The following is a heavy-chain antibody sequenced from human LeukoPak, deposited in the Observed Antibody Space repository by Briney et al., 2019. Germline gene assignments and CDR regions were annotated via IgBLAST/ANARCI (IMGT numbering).Heavy chain of an antibody. CDR1: GFAFASFA. J-gene: IGHJ4*02. V-gene: IGHV3-23*01. CDR3: AKDFLRKMVLGFDY. CDR2: ITGSGGNT. D-gene: IGHD3-10*01. Sequence: PGGSLRLSCAASGFAFASFALSWVRQAPGKGLEWDSTITGSGGNTYYADSVKGRFTISRDNSKNTLYLQMNSLRAEDTAVFYCAKDFLRKMVLGFDYWGQGTLVTVSS.